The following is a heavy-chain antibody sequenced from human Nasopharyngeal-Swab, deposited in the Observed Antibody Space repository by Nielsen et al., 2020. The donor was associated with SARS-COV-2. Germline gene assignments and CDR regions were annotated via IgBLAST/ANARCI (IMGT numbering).Heavy chain of an antibody. CDR2: ISASGVTT. CDR1: GFTFSRFG. V-gene: IGHV3-23*01. J-gene: IGHJ6*03. CDR3: AKDLNSNFLNYMDV. D-gene: IGHD4-11*01. Sequence: LSLTCAASGFTFSRFGMGWVRQAPGKGLEWVSAISASGVTTYYADSVKGRFTISRDNSKSTLYLQMNSLRAEDTAAYYCAKDLNSNFLNYMDVWGKGTTVSVSS.